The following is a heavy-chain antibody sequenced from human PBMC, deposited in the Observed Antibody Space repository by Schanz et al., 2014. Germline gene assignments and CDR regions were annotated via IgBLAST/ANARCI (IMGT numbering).Heavy chain of an antibody. J-gene: IGHJ3*02. CDR1: GFTFSSYA. V-gene: IGHV3-23*01. CDR3: AKGRFGELSAFDI. D-gene: IGHD3-10*01. CDR2: MNESHSTI. Sequence: EVQLLESGGGLVQPGGSLKLSCAASGFTFSSYAMGWVRQARGQGLEWVSAMNESHSTIYYADSVRGRFTISRDNAENTLFLQMNSLRAEDTAVYYCAKGRFGELSAFDIWGQGTMVTVSS.